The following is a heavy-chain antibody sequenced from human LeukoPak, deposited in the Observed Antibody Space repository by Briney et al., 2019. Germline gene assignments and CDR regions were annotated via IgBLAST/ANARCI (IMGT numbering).Heavy chain of an antibody. V-gene: IGHV1-69*04. CDR3: ARDHNYYYGMDV. Sequence: ASVTVSCKASGGTFSSYAISWVRQAPGQGREGVGRIIPILGIANYAQKFQGRVTITADKSTSTAYMELSSLRSEDTAVYYCARDHNYYYGMDVWGQGTTVTVSS. J-gene: IGHJ6*02. CDR2: IIPILGIA. CDR1: GGTFSSYA.